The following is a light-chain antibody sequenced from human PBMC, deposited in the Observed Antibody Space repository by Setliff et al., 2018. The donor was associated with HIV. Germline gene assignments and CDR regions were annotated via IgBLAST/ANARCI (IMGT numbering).Light chain of an antibody. V-gene: IGLV2-14*01. CDR1: SSDIGGYNY. Sequence: QSVLTQPASVSGSPGQSITISCTGTSSDIGGYNYVSWYQQHPGKAPKLMIYEVSNRPSGASNRFSGSKSANTASLTISGLQAEDEANYYCSSYTSSSTLVFGGGTKVT. CDR3: SSYTSSSTLV. J-gene: IGLJ2*01. CDR2: EVS.